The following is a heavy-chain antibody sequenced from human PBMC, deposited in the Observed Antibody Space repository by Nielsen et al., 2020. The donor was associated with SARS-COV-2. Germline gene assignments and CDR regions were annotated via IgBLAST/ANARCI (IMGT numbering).Heavy chain of an antibody. Sequence: SETLSLTCTVSGDSISSYYWSWIRQPPGKGLEWIGYVFHSGTTNYNPSLKSRVTISVDTSKNQFSLNLSSVTAADTAVYYCARHNFCGSGTCHLGFDSWGQGALVTVSS. CDR3: ARHNFCGSGTCHLGFDS. J-gene: IGHJ4*02. CDR2: VFHSGTT. D-gene: IGHD2-21*01. CDR1: GDSISSYY. V-gene: IGHV4-59*08.